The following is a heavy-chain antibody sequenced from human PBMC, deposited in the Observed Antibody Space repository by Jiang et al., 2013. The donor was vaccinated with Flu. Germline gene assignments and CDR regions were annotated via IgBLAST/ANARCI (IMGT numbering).Heavy chain of an antibody. Sequence: GAEVKKPGESLKISCKGSGYSFTSYWIGWVRQMPGKGLEWMGIIYPGDSDTRYSPSFQGQVTISADKSISTAYLQWSSLKASDTAMYYCARVRGDHDSSGSYNWFDPWGQGTLVTVSS. CDR1: GYSFTSYW. V-gene: IGHV5-51*01. CDR3: ARVRGDHDSSGSYNWFDP. D-gene: IGHD3-22*01. J-gene: IGHJ5*02. CDR2: IYPGDSDT.